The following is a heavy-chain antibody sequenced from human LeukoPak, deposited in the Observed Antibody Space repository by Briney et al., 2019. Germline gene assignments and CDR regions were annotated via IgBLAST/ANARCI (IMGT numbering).Heavy chain of an antibody. CDR1: GYSISSGYY. V-gene: IGHV4-38-2*01. D-gene: IGHD3-10*01. Sequence: SETLSLTCAVSGYSISSGYYWGWIRQPPRKGLEWIGSISHSAITYHNPSLKSRVTISIDTSKNQFPLKLSSATAADTAVYYCATFYGSGSRYFAYWGQGALVTVSS. CDR3: ATFYGSGSRYFAY. CDR2: ISHSAIT. J-gene: IGHJ4*02.